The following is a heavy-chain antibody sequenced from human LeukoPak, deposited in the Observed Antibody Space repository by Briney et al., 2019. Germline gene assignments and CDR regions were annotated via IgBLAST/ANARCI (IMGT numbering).Heavy chain of an antibody. CDR1: GFTFSSYW. D-gene: IGHD2-15*01. CDR3: ARDLKRYCSGGSCYSAWFDP. Sequence: GGSLRLSXAASGFTFSSYWMHWVRQAPGKGLVWVSRINSDGSSTSYADSVKGRFTISRDNAKNTLYLQMNSLRAEDTAVYYCARDLKRYCSGGSCYSAWFDPWGQGTLVTVSS. V-gene: IGHV3-74*01. CDR2: INSDGSST. J-gene: IGHJ5*02.